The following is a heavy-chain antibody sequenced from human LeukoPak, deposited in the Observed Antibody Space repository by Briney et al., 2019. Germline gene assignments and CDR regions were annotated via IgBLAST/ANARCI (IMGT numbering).Heavy chain of an antibody. V-gene: IGHV1-18*01. D-gene: IGHD3-10*01. CDR1: GYTFTSYG. Sequence: ASVKVSCKASGYTFTSYGISWVRQAPGQGLEWMGWISAYNGNTNYAQSLQGRVTLTTDTSTSTAYMEVRSLRSDDTAVYYCARADYYGSGSYYAPVSRVWFDPWGQGTLVTVSS. J-gene: IGHJ5*02. CDR3: ARADYYGSGSYYAPVSRVWFDP. CDR2: ISAYNGNT.